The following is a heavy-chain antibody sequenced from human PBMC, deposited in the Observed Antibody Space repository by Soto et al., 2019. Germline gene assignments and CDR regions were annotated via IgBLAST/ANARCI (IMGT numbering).Heavy chain of an antibody. Sequence: QVQLVQSGAEVKKPGSSVKVSCKASGGTFSSYAISWVRQAPGQGLEWMGGIIPIFGTANYAQKLQGRVTITADESTSTAYMELSSLRSEDTAVYYCACDYYDSSGYYYPSSFDYWGQGTLVTVSS. CDR3: ACDYYDSSGYYYPSSFDY. CDR2: IIPIFGTA. CDR1: GGTFSSYA. V-gene: IGHV1-69*01. J-gene: IGHJ4*02. D-gene: IGHD3-22*01.